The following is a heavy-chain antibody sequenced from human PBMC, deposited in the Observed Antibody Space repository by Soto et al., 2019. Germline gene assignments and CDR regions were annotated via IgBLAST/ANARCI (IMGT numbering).Heavy chain of an antibody. CDR3: ARASFGIGAAGSGY. CDR2: IWYDGSNK. Sequence: QVQLVESGGGVVQPGRSLRLSCAASGFTFSSYGMHWVRQAPGKGLEWVAVIWYDGSNKYYADSVQGRFTISRDNSKNTLYLQMSSLGAEDTAVYYCARASFGIGAAGSGYWGQGSLVTVSS. V-gene: IGHV3-33*01. J-gene: IGHJ4*02. D-gene: IGHD6-13*01. CDR1: GFTFSSYG.